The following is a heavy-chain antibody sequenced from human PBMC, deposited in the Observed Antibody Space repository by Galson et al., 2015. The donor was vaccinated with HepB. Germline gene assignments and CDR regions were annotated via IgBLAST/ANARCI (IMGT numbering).Heavy chain of an antibody. D-gene: IGHD4-23*01. J-gene: IGHJ4*02. V-gene: IGHV1-46*01. Sequence: SVKVSCKASGYTFTSYYMHWVRQAPGQGLEWMGIINPSGGSTSYAQKFQGRVTMTRDTSTSTVYMELSSLRSEDTAVYYCARESSLDDYGGNSYYFDYWGQGTLVTVSS. CDR1: GYTFTSYY. CDR2: INPSGGST. CDR3: ARESSLDDYGGNSYYFDY.